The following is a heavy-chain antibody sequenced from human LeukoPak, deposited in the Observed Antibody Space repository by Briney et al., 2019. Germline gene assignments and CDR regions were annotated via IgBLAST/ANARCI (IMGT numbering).Heavy chain of an antibody. CDR1: GGSISSSSYY. V-gene: IGHV4-39*01. D-gene: IGHD4-17*01. Sequence: SETLSLTCTVSGGSISSSSYYWGWIRQPPGKGLEWIGSIYYSGSTYYNPSLKSRVTISVDTSKNQFSLKLSSVTAADTAVYYCARCDGGDGDSGMLDPWGQGTLVAVSS. J-gene: IGHJ5*02. CDR3: ARCDGGDGDSGMLDP. CDR2: IYYSGST.